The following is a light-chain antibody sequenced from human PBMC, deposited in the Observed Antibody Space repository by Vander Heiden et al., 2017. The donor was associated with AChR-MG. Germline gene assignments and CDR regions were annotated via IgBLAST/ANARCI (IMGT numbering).Light chain of an antibody. CDR2: DTS. CDR1: QNIGSY. J-gene: IGKJ4*01. V-gene: IGKV3-11*01. CDR3: QQRSYWPLT. Sequence: EVVLTQFPDTLSLSPGERATLSCRASQNIGSYLAWYQQRRGQAPRLLIYDTSTRATGIPARFSGSGSGTDFTLTISKLESEDFALYFCQQRSYWPLTFGGGTEVDIK.